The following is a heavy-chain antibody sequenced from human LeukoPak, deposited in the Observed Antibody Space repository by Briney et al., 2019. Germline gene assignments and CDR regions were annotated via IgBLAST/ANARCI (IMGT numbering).Heavy chain of an antibody. Sequence: ASVKVSCKADGYSFRNYAIAWVRQDPGQGLEWMGWISTYNGDTHYAQNLQGRVTMTTDTSTSTAYMELRSLRSDDTAVYYCAREIWRDSYYYGTDVWGQGTTVTISS. CDR2: ISTYNGDT. CDR3: AREIWRDSYYYGTDV. J-gene: IGHJ6*02. CDR1: GYSFRNYA. V-gene: IGHV1-18*01.